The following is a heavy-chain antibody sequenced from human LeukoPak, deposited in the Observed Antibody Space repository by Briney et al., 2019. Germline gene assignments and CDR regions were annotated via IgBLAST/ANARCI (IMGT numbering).Heavy chain of an antibody. D-gene: IGHD6-19*01. CDR1: GYTFTSYD. J-gene: IGHJ5*02. V-gene: IGHV1-8*01. CDR3: ARQWPTRNVITWDNWFDP. Sequence: ASVKVSCKASGYTFTSYDINWVRQATGQGLEWMGWMNPNSGNTGYAQKFQGRVTMTRNTSISTAYMELSSLRSDDTAVYYCARQWPTRNVITWDNWFDPWGQGTLVTVSS. CDR2: MNPNSGNT.